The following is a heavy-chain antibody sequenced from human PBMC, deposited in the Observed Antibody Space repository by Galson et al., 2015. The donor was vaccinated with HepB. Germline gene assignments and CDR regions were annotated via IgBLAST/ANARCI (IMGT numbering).Heavy chain of an antibody. J-gene: IGHJ6*02. V-gene: IGHV3-30*04. CDR2: ISYDGSNK. D-gene: IGHD3-22*01. CDR3: ARLYYYDSSGYYPPYYYYYGMDV. Sequence: SLRLSCAASGFTFSSYAMHWVRQAPGKGLEWVAVISYDGSNKYYADSVKGRFTISRDNSKNTLYLQMNSLRAEDTAVYYCARLYYYDSSGYYPPYYYYYGMDVWGQGTTVTVSS. CDR1: GFTFSSYA.